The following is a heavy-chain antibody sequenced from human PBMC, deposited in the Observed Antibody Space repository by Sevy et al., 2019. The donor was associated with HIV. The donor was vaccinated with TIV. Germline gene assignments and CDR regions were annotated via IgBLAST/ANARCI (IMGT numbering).Heavy chain of an antibody. CDR2: ISSSSTYI. J-gene: IGHJ4*02. V-gene: IGHV3-21*01. Sequence: GGSLRLSCAASGFTIRTYNMNWVRQAPGKGLEWVSSISSSSTYIYYADSVKGRFTISRDNAENSLYLQMNSLRAEDTAVYYCARVRYNYGSYYFDYWGQGTLVTVSS. CDR3: ARVRYNYGSYYFDY. D-gene: IGHD5-18*01. CDR1: GFTIRTYN.